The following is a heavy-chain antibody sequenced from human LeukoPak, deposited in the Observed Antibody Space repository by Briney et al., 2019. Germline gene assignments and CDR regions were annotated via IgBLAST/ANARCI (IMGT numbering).Heavy chain of an antibody. CDR2: TYYSGST. D-gene: IGHD5-24*01. V-gene: IGHV4-59*08. CDR1: GGSISSYY. Sequence: SETLSLTCTVSGGSISSYYWSWIRQPPGKGLEWIGYTYYSGSTNYNPSLKSRVTISVDTSKNQFSLKLSSVTAADTAVYYCARGARDGYISRWGMDVWGQGTTVTVSS. J-gene: IGHJ6*02. CDR3: ARGARDGYISRWGMDV.